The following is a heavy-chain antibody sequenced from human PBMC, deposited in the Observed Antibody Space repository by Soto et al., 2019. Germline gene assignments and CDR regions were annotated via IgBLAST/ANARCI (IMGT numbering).Heavy chain of an antibody. J-gene: IGHJ6*03. V-gene: IGHV3-64*01. CDR3: ARRARADFYYMDV. CDR1: GFTLSGYA. Sequence: GGSLRLSCAASGFTLSGYAMDWVRQAPGKGLEYVSGISSNGVGTYYANSVQGRFTISRDNYKNTVYLQMGSLRPEDMAVYYCARRARADFYYMDVWGKGITVTVSS. CDR2: ISSNGVGT. D-gene: IGHD6-6*01.